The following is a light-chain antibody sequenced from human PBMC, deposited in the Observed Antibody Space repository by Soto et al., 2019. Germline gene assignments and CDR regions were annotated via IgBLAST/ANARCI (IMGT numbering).Light chain of an antibody. CDR2: WAS. CDR1: QSVLYSSNNKNY. CDR3: QQYYSIPSP. V-gene: IGKV4-1*01. Sequence: DIVMTQSPDSLAVSLGERATINCKSSQSVLYSSNNKNYLAWYQQKPGQPPKLLIYWASTRESGVPDRFSGSGSGTNFTLTISSMQDEDVAVYAFQQYYSIPSPFGQGTKVEIK. J-gene: IGKJ1*01.